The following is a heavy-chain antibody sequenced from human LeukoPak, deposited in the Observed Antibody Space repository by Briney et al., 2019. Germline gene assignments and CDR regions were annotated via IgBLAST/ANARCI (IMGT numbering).Heavy chain of an antibody. CDR2: IYYSGST. V-gene: IGHV4-39*07. CDR1: GDSISSSSSY. CDR3: ARVSLACGGDCYTLFDY. D-gene: IGHD2-21*02. J-gene: IGHJ4*02. Sequence: PSETLSLTCTVSGDSISSSSSYWGWIRQPPGEGLEWIGSIYYSGSTYYNTSLKSRVTISVDTSKNQFSLKLSSVTAADTAVYYCARVSLACGGDCYTLFDYWGQGTLVTVSS.